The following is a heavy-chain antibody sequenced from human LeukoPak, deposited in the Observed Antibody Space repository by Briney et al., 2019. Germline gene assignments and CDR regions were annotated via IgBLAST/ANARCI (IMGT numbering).Heavy chain of an antibody. J-gene: IGHJ4*02. CDR2: ISGSGGST. CDR1: GFTFRSYA. V-gene: IGHV3-23*01. CDR3: AKERDIVVVVAATEFDY. D-gene: IGHD2-15*01. Sequence: GGSLRLSCASSGFTFRSYAMSWVRQAPGKGLEWVSAISGSGGSTYYADSVKGRFTISRDNSKNTLYLQMNSLRAEDTAVYYCAKERDIVVVVAATEFDYWGQGTLVTVSS.